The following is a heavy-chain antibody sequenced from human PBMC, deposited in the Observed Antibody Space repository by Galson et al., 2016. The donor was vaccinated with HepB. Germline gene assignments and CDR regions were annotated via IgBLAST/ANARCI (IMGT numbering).Heavy chain of an antibody. V-gene: IGHV3-48*02. D-gene: IGHD5/OR15-5a*01. CDR3: ARGVGPAYMDM. J-gene: IGHJ6*03. Sequence: SLRLSCAASGFSFSSYSMNWVRQAPGKGLEWISYISRTNSPTIYYADSVKGRFTISRDNAKNSLYLQMSSLRDEDTAVYYCARGVGPAYMDMWGKGTTVTVSS. CDR1: GFSFSSYS. CDR2: ISRTNSPTI.